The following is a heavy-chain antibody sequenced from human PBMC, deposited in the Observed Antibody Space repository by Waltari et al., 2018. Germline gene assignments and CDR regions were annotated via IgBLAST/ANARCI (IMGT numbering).Heavy chain of an antibody. CDR1: VGSFNDSH. Sequence: QVELQQWGAGMLKPSETLSLTCAVYVGSFNDSHWTWFRQPPGKGLEWIGEINHAGSAHYNPSLKSRATLLVETSKNQFSLNLTSVTAADTGLYYCARSLLRPHYAPGNFRHWGHGTLVAVSS. J-gene: IGHJ4*01. CDR2: INHAGSA. CDR3: ARSLLRPHYAPGNFRH. D-gene: IGHD3-10*02. V-gene: IGHV4-34*01.